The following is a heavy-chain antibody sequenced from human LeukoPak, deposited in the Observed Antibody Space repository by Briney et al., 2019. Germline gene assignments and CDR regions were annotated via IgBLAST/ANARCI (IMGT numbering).Heavy chain of an antibody. CDR1: GFTFSSYA. V-gene: IGHV3-23*01. CDR3: AKSYSTGWYGGVDY. CDR2: IGASGNT. J-gene: IGHJ4*02. Sequence: GGSLRLSCAASGFTFSSYAMHWVRQAPGKGLEWVSGIGASGNTYYADSVKGRFSISRDNSKNTLFLQMNSLRAEDTAVYYCAKSYSTGWYGGVDYWGQGTLVTVSS. D-gene: IGHD6-19*01.